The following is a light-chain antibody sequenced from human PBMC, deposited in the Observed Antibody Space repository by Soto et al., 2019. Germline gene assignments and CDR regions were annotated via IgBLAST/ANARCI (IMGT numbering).Light chain of an antibody. Sequence: IVLTQSPATLSVSPGERATLSCRARQRVXFNLDWYQKKPGQAPRVLXYGASTRATGIPDRFSGSGSGTEFTRTISSLQSEYCACYYCQQYHIGTQTFGQGTKVDIK. J-gene: IGKJ1*01. CDR1: QRVXFN. CDR2: GAS. V-gene: IGKV3-15*01. CDR3: QQYHIGTQT.